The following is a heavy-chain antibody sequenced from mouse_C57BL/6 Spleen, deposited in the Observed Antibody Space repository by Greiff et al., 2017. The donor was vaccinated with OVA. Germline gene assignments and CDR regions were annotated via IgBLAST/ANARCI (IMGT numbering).Heavy chain of an antibody. Sequence: EVQLQQSGPELVKPGASVKMSCKASGYTFTDYTMHWVKQSHGKSLEWIGYINPNNGGTSYNQKFKGKATLTVNKSSSTAYMELRSLTSEDSAVYYCARGRGWLLYWYFDVWGTGTTVTVSS. J-gene: IGHJ1*03. CDR3: ARGRGWLLYWYFDV. V-gene: IGHV1-22*01. D-gene: IGHD2-3*01. CDR2: INPNNGGT. CDR1: GYTFTDYT.